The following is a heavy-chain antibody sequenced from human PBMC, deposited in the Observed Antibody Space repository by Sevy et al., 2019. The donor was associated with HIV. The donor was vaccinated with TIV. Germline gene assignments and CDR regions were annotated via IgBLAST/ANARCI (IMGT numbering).Heavy chain of an antibody. CDR3: ARGSGQAAAGTYYFDS. D-gene: IGHD6-13*01. CDR2: ISYDGSDK. Sequence: GGSLRLSCAASGFTFSSHGMHWVRQAPGKGLEWVAVISYDGSDKHYADPVKGRITISRDNSKNTMNVQINSLRDEDTAVYYCARGSGQAAAGTYYFDSWGQGTLVTVSS. V-gene: IGHV3-30*03. J-gene: IGHJ4*02. CDR1: GFTFSSHG.